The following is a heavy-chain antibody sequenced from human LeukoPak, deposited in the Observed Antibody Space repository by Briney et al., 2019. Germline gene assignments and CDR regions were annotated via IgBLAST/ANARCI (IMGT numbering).Heavy chain of an antibody. CDR2: ISDSGGST. D-gene: IGHD3-9*01. V-gene: IGHV3-23*01. CDR1: GFTFSSYA. Sequence: PGGSLRLSCAASGFTFSSYAMSWVRQAPGKGLQWVSVISDSGGSTYYADSVKGRFTISRDNSKNTPYLQMNSLRAEDTALYYCAKVKYDILTGYFDFWGQGTLVTVSS. CDR3: AKVKYDILTGYFDF. J-gene: IGHJ4*02.